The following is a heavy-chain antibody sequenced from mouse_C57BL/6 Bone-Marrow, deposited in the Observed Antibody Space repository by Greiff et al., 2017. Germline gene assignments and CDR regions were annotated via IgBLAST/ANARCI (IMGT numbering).Heavy chain of an antibody. D-gene: IGHD2-12*01. CDR3: ARSYYSSSWFAY. V-gene: IGHV1-55*01. CDR2: IYPGSGST. CDR1: GYTFTSYW. J-gene: IGHJ3*01. Sequence: VQLQQPGAELVKPGASVKMSCKASGYTFTSYWITGVKQRPGQGLEWIGDIYPGSGSTNYNEKFKSKATLTVDTSSSTAYMQLSSLTSEDSAVYYCARSYYSSSWFAYWGQGTLVTVSA.